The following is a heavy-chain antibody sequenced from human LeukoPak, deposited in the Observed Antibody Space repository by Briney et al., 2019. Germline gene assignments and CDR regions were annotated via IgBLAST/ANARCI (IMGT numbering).Heavy chain of an antibody. Sequence: PSETLSLTCTASGGSISGYYWSWIRQPPGKGLEWIGYIYYSGSTNYNPSLKSRVTISVDTSKNQFSLRLSSVTAADTAVYYCARVTGYVMEDYFDYWGQGTLVTVSS. CDR3: ARVTGYVMEDYFDY. D-gene: IGHD6-13*01. J-gene: IGHJ4*02. CDR1: GGSISGYY. V-gene: IGHV4-59*01. CDR2: IYYSGST.